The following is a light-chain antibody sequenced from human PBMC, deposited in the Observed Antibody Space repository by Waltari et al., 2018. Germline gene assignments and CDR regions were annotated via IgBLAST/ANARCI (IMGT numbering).Light chain of an antibody. V-gene: IGLV1-40*01. Sequence: QSVLTQPPSVSGAPGQRVTISCTGTSSNIGAGFEVFWYQQLPGSAPKLLILPSSTLSSGVPDRISGSTSGTSASLAITGLQAEDEADYYCQSYDSSLSGRVFGGGTRLTVL. CDR1: SSNIGAGFE. CDR2: PSS. J-gene: IGLJ3*02. CDR3: QSYDSSLSGRV.